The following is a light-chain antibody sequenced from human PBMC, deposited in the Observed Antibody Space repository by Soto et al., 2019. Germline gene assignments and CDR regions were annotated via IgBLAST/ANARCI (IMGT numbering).Light chain of an antibody. CDR2: DVS. J-gene: IGLJ2*01. CDR1: SSDVGGYNE. CDR3: SSHAAGSTLI. V-gene: IGLV2-14*03. Sequence: QSALTQPASVSGSPGQSTTISCTGTSSDVGGYNEVAWYQQRPGKPPNVIIFDVSNRPSGVSNRFSGSKSGNTASLTISGLQAEDEAYYYCSSHAAGSTLIFGGGTKVTVL.